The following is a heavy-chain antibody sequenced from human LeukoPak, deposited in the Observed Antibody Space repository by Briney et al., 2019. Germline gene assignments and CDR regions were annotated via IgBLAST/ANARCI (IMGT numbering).Heavy chain of an antibody. CDR1: GFTFSSYS. D-gene: IGHD1-14*01. CDR3: ARHRSTGTAFDI. Sequence: GGSLRLSCAASGFTFSSYSMNWVRQAPGKGLEWVSSISSSSSYIYYADSVKGRFTISRDNAKNSLYLQMNSLRAEDTAVYYCARHRSTGTAFDIWGQGTMVTASS. V-gene: IGHV3-21*01. J-gene: IGHJ3*02. CDR2: ISSSSSYI.